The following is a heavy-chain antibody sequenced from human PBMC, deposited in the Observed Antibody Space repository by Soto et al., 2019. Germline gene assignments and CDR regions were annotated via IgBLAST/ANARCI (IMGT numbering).Heavy chain of an antibody. CDR3: ARDLRTTGLAFDI. D-gene: IGHD1-1*01. CDR1: TFIFSNYA. V-gene: IGHV3-30*04. Sequence: QPGGSLRLSCAASTFIFSNYAMHWVRQSPGKGLEWVAVVSYDGSKKYYVDPVKGRFTISRDNSKNTLYLQMNSLRAEDTAVYYCARDLRTTGLAFDIWGQGTMVTVSS. CDR2: VSYDGSKK. J-gene: IGHJ3*02.